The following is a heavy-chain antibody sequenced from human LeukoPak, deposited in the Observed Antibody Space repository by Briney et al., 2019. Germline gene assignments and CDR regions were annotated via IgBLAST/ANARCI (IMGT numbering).Heavy chain of an antibody. J-gene: IGHJ4*02. CDR3: ARGRGGSYGGNSGHFDY. Sequence: GGSLRLSCAASGFTFSSYGMHWVRQAPGKGLEWVAVIWYDGSNKYYADSVKGRFTISRDNSENTLYLQMNSLRAEDTAAYYCARGRGGSYGGNSGHFDYWGQGTLVTVSS. D-gene: IGHD4-23*01. CDR2: IWYDGSNK. V-gene: IGHV3-33*01. CDR1: GFTFSSYG.